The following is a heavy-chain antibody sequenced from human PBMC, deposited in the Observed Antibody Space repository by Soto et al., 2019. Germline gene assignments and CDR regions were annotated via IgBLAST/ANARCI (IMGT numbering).Heavy chain of an antibody. CDR2: IYYSGST. V-gene: IGHV4-39*01. Sequence: SETLSLTCTVSGGSISSSSYYWGWIRQPPGKGLEWIGSIYYSGSTHYNPSLKSRVTISVDTSKNQFSLKLSSVTAADTAVYYCASRSKGYCSGGSCLTFDYWGQGTLVTVSA. CDR3: ASRSKGYCSGGSCLTFDY. CDR1: GGSISSSSYY. D-gene: IGHD2-15*01. J-gene: IGHJ4*02.